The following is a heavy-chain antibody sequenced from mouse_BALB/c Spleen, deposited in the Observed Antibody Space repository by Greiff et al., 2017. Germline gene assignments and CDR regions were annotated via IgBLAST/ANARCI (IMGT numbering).Heavy chain of an antibody. CDR2: IYPGDGDT. CDR1: GYAFSSYW. Sequence: LEESGAELVRPGSSVKISCKASGYAFSSYWMNWVKQRPGQGLEWIGQIYPGDGDTNYNGKFKGKATLTADKSSSTAYMQLSSLTSEDSAVYFCARRGSAWFAYWGQGTLVTVSA. CDR3: ARRGSAWFAY. V-gene: IGHV1-80*01. J-gene: IGHJ3*01.